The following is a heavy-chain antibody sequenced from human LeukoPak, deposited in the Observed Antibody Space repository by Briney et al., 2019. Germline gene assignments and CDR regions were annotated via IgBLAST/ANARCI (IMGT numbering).Heavy chain of an antibody. J-gene: IGHJ1*01. CDR1: GGSFSGYY. CDR2: INHSGST. D-gene: IGHD5-12*01. CDR3: ARLIGGYEREAPYFQH. Sequence: SETLSLTCAVYGGSFSGYYWSWIRQPSGKGLEWIGEINHSGSTNYNPSLKSRVTISVDTSKNQFSLKLSSVTAADTAVYYCARLIGGYEREAPYFQHWGQGTLVTVSS. V-gene: IGHV4-34*01.